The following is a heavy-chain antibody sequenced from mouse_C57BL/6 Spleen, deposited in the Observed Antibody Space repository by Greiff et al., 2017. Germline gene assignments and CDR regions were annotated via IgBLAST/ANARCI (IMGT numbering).Heavy chain of an antibody. CDR3: ASYYAGFAY. CDR2: INPSTGGT. D-gene: IGHD2-1*01. Sequence: VQLQQSGPELVKPGASVKISCKASGYSFTGYYMNWVKQSPEKSLEWIGEINPSTGGTTYNQKFKAKATLTVDKSSSTAYMQLKSLTSEDSAVYYCASYYAGFAYWGQGTLVTVSA. CDR1: GYSFTGYY. J-gene: IGHJ3*01. V-gene: IGHV1-42*01.